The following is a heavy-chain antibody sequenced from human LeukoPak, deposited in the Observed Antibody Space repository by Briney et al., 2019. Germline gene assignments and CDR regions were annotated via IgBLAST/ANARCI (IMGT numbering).Heavy chain of an antibody. V-gene: IGHV4-61*02. CDR3: ARGRTSRWFGPKFDY. CDR2: IYTSGST. CDR1: GGSISSGTYY. D-gene: IGHD4-23*01. Sequence: PSQTLSLTCTVSGGSISSGTYYWTWIRQPAGKGLEWIGRIYTSGSTNYNPSLKSRVTISVDTSKNQFSLKLSSVTAADTAVYYCARGRTSRWFGPKFDYWGQGTLVTVSS. J-gene: IGHJ4*02.